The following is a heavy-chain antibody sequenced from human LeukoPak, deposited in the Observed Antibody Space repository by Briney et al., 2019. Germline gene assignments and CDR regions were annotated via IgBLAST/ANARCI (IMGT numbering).Heavy chain of an antibody. CDR3: ARDYYLGIVDQ. V-gene: IGHV3-74*01. CDR1: GFTINNQA. Sequence: GGSLRLSCAVSGFTINNQAMHWVRQAPGKGLVWVSVISKDGSTSVYADSVRGRLTISRDNAKNTLYLQMDSLRVEDTAVHYCARDYYLGIVDQWGQGTRVTVSS. CDR2: ISKDGSTS. J-gene: IGHJ5*02. D-gene: IGHD7-27*01.